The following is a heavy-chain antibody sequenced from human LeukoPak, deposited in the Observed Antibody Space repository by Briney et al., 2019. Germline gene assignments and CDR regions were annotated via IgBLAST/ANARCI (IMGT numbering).Heavy chain of an antibody. Sequence: SSXXYXGWIRQXPXXXXEWIGSIYYSGSTYYNPSXKSRVTISVETSKNQFSLKLSSVTAAGTAVYXXXXXXXXXXXXXXXXXXXHWXXXXXVTVSS. J-gene: IGHJ1*01. CDR2: IYYSGST. V-gene: IGHV4-39*07. CDR1: SSXXY. CDR3: XXXXXXXXXXXXXXXXXH.